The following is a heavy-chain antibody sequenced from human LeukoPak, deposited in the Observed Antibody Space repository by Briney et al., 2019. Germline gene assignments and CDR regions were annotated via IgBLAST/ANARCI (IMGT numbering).Heavy chain of an antibody. V-gene: IGHV1-8*01. CDR3: ARGGAVAGTFYYYYYGMDV. CDR2: MNPNSGNT. Sequence: ASVKVSCKASGYTFTSYDINWVRQATGQGLEWMGWMNPNSGNTGYAQKFQGRVTMTRNTPISTAYMELSSLRSEDTAVYYCARGGAVAGTFYYYYYGMDVWGQGTTVTVSS. J-gene: IGHJ6*02. CDR1: GYTFTSYD. D-gene: IGHD6-19*01.